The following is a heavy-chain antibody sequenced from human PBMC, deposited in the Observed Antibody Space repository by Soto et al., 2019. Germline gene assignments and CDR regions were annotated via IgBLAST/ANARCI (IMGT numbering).Heavy chain of an antibody. V-gene: IGHV4-30-4*01. CDR2: IPSRGRP. J-gene: IGHJ5*02. Sequence: PPQAMSLNCSVSGASIARGSYYWVWVRQPPGKGLEWLGYIPSRGRPFYNPSLTSRGTISADSSKNQLSLQLTSVTAADTAVYYCVSDQYSGNDFALWGQGHLVT. CDR1: GASIARGSYY. D-gene: IGHD5-12*01. CDR3: VSDQYSGNDFAL.